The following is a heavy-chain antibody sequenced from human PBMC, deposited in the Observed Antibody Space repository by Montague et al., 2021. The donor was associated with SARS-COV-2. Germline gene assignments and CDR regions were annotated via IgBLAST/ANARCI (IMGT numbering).Heavy chain of an antibody. CDR1: GFTVSSNY. V-gene: IGHV3-66*01. CDR2: IYSGGST. CDR3: ARESVGATKDAFDI. D-gene: IGHD1-26*01. J-gene: IGHJ3*02. Sequence: SLRLSCAASGFTVSSNYMSWVRQAPGKGLEWVSVIYSGGSTYYADSVKGRFTISRDNSENTLYLQMNSLRAEDTAVYYCARESVGATKDAFDIWGQGTMVTVSS.